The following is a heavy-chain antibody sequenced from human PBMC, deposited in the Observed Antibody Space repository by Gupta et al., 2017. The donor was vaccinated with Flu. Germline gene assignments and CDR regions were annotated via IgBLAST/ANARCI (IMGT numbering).Heavy chain of an antibody. V-gene: IGHV1-69*06. CDR3: ARHEGPRFNWFDP. Sequence: QVQLVQSGAEVKKPGSSVKVSCKSSGATVSSYTINWVRQAPGQGLEWMGGVIPLFGTTNYAQKFQGRLTFTADKSTSTAYMELSRLRSEDTALYYCARHEGPRFNWFDPWGQGTLVTVSS. CDR1: GATVSSYT. CDR2: VIPLFGTT. J-gene: IGHJ5*02.